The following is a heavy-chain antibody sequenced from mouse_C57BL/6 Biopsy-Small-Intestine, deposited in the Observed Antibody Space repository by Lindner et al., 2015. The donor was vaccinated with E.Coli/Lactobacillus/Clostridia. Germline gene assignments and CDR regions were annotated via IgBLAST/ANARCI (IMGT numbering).Heavy chain of an antibody. J-gene: IGHJ4*01. CDR2: IYPGDGDT. CDR1: GYAFSSYW. CDR3: ARSGYYDAMDY. V-gene: IGHV1-80*01. Sequence: VQLQESGAELVKPGASVKISCKASGYAFSSYWMNWVKQRPGRGLEWIGQIYPGDGDTNYNGKFKGKATLTADKSSSTAYMQLSSLTSEDSAVYFCARSGYYDAMDYWDQGTSVTVSS. D-gene: IGHD3-1*01.